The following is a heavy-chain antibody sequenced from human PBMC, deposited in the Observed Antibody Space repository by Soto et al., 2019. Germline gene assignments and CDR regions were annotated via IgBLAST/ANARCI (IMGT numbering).Heavy chain of an antibody. D-gene: IGHD1-26*01. Sequence: QVQLVQSGAEVKKPGASVKVSCKASDYTFTSYGINWVRQAPGQGLEWMGWISPYIDNTQYAQRFQGRVTLTTDTSTNTAYMELRSLRSDDTAVYYCARGMWELPIDYWGQGTLVTVSS. CDR2: ISPYIDNT. CDR1: DYTFTSYG. CDR3: ARGMWELPIDY. J-gene: IGHJ4*02. V-gene: IGHV1-18*01.